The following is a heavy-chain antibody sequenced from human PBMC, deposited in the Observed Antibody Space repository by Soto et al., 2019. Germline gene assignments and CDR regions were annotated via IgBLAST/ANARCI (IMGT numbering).Heavy chain of an antibody. J-gene: IGHJ6*01. CDR2: INAGNGNT. Sequence: VASVKVSCKASGYTFTSYAMHWVRQAPGQRLEWMGWINAGNGNTKYSQKFQGRVTITRDTSASTAYMELSSLRSEDTAVYYCARDPGRQTPYYHGMDVWGQGTTVTVSS. CDR1: GYTFTSYA. CDR3: ARDPGRQTPYYHGMDV. V-gene: IGHV1-3*01.